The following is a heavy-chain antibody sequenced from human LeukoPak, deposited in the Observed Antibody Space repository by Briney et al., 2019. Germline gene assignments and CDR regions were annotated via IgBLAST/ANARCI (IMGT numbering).Heavy chain of an antibody. V-gene: IGHV4-61*01. CDR1: GGSITRGTNY. CDR3: ARHRITIFGVVIPYLDY. CDR2: IYYSGST. D-gene: IGHD3-3*01. Sequence: PSETLSLTCTVSGGSITRGTNYWSWIRQPPGKGLEWIGYIYYSGSTNYNPSLKSRVTISVDTSKNQFSLKLSSVTAADTAVYYCARHRITIFGVVIPYLDYWGQGTLVTVSS. J-gene: IGHJ4*02.